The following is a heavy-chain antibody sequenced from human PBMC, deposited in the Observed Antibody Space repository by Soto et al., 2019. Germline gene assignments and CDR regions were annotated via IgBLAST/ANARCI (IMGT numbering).Heavy chain of an antibody. CDR1: GYTFTDYD. D-gene: IGHD2-8*02. CDR2: MNPNSGKT. V-gene: IGHV1-8*01. Sequence: QVQLVQSGAEVKKPGASVKVSCKASGYTFTDYDINWVRQAPGQGLEWVGRMNPNSGKTDYAPRFQGRVTMTRDTSISIAYMELTSLGYEDTAVYYCSTWSRTGWFTGVFWGQGTLVTVSS. J-gene: IGHJ4*02. CDR3: STWSRTGWFTGVF.